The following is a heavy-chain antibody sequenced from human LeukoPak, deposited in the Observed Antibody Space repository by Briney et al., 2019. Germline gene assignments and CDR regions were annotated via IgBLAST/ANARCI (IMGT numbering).Heavy chain of an antibody. CDR2: IYYSGST. CDR1: GVSISSSNSY. V-gene: IGHV4-61*01. D-gene: IGHD6-13*01. Sequence: PSETLSLTCTVSGVSISSSNSYWSWIRQPPGKGLEWIGYIYYSGSTNYNPSLKSQVTISVEASKNEFSLKLRSVTAADTAVYYCARVTGYRIEDYFDYWGQGTLVTVSS. J-gene: IGHJ4*02. CDR3: ARVTGYRIEDYFDY.